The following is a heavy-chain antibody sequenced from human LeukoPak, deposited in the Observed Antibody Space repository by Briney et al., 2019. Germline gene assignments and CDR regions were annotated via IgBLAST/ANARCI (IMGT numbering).Heavy chain of an antibody. CDR2: IKEDGSVK. V-gene: IGHV3-7*01. CDR1: GFTFSTFW. CDR3: ARGGFPRTSRFNFDY. J-gene: IGHJ4*02. Sequence: PGGSLRLSCAVSGFTFSTFWMSWVRQAPGKGLERVAHIKEDGSVKYYLDSVEGRFTISRDNAKSSLYLQMNSLRAEDTAVYYCARGGFPRTSRFNFDYWGQGTLVTVSS. D-gene: IGHD3-3*01.